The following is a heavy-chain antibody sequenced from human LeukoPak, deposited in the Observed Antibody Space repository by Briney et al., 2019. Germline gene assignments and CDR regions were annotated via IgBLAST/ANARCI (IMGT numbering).Heavy chain of an antibody. D-gene: IGHD5-12*01. CDR3: ARGQYGGYVLDF. Sequence: SQTLSLTWTVSGGSLSSYYSSWVRHPPRKGLEWIGNIYYSGSNNYNPSPKSRVTMSVDTSKNHITLKLSSVTAADTAVYYCARGQYGGYVLDFWGQGTLVTVSS. CDR2: IYYSGSN. CDR1: GGSLSSYY. V-gene: IGHV4-59*01. J-gene: IGHJ4*02.